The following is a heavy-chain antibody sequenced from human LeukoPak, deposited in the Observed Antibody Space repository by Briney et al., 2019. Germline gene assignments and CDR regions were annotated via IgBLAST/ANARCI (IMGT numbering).Heavy chain of an antibody. Sequence: GGSLRLSCAASGFIFSSFSVNWVRQAPGKGLEWVSAISGSGDSTYYGGSVKGRFTISRDNSKNTLYLQMNSLRAEDTAVYYCAKTRPLDSSSWSHGDYWGQGTLVTVSS. D-gene: IGHD6-13*01. CDR3: AKTRPLDSSSWSHGDY. V-gene: IGHV3-23*01. CDR1: GFIFSSFS. J-gene: IGHJ4*02. CDR2: ISGSGDST.